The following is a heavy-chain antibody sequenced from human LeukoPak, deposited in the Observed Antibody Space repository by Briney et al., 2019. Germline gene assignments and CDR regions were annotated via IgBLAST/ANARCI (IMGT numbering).Heavy chain of an antibody. CDR2: ISYSGGTK. J-gene: IGHJ4*02. CDR3: AKDTGQWPVRTFDY. CDR1: GFTFSSYA. Sequence: GGSLRLSCAASGFTFSSYAMTWVRQAPGKGLEWVSGISYSGGTKYYADSVKGRFTISRDNSKNTLYLQMSSLRAEDTAVYYCAKDTGQWPVRTFDYWGQGTLVTVSS. D-gene: IGHD6-19*01. V-gene: IGHV3-23*01.